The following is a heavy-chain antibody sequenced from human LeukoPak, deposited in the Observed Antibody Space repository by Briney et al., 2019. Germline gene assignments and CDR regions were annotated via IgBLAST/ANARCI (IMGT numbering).Heavy chain of an antibody. J-gene: IGHJ3*02. V-gene: IGHV4-59*01. CDR3: ARDFGSGVDI. D-gene: IGHD2-15*01. CDR1: GGSISSYY. Sequence: SETLSFTCTVSGGSISSYYCSWIRQPPGKGLEWIGYIYYSGSTNYNPSLKSRVTISVDTSKNQFSLKLSSVTAADTAVYYCARDFGSGVDIWGQGTMVTVSS. CDR2: IYYSGST.